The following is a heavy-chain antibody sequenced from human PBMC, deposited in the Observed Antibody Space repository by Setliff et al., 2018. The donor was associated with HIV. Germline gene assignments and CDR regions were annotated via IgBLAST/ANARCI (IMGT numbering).Heavy chain of an antibody. CDR2: IHPGDDNR. CDR1: GYTFNSYL. D-gene: IGHD2-2*01. Sequence: ASVKVSCKASGYTFNSYLVYWVRQAPGQRLEWMGWIHPGDDNREYSQRFQGRLTMTRDTSASMVYMELNSLTSEDTAVYFCARFSSVYAAIDNWGPGILVTVSS. J-gene: IGHJ4*02. CDR3: ARFSSVYAAIDN. V-gene: IGHV1-3*01.